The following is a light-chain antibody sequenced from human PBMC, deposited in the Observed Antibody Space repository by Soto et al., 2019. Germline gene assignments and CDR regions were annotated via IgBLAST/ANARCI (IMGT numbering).Light chain of an antibody. Sequence: IVLTQSPGTRSVSAGERATLSCGASQSVSRNLAWYQQKPGQAPRLLIYGASTRATGIPARFSGSGSGTEFTLTISCLQPEDFAVYFCQQLDNWTWTFGQGTKV. CDR1: QSVSRN. J-gene: IGKJ1*01. CDR2: GAS. V-gene: IGKV3-15*01. CDR3: QQLDNWTWT.